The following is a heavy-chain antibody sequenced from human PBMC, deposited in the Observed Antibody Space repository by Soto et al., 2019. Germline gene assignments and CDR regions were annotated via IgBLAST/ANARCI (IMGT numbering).Heavy chain of an antibody. Sequence: QVQLVQSGAEVKKPGASVKVSCKVSGYTLTELSMHWVRQAPGKGLEWMGGFDPEDCETIYAQKFQGRVTMTEDTSTDTAYMELSSLRSEDTAVYYCATPEMGPVPVYDAFDIWGQGTMVTVSS. J-gene: IGHJ3*02. CDR2: FDPEDCET. D-gene: IGHD3-16*01. CDR3: ATPEMGPVPVYDAFDI. V-gene: IGHV1-24*01. CDR1: GYTLTELS.